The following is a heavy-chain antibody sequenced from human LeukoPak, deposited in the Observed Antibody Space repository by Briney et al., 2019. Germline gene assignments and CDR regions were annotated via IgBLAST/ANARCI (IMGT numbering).Heavy chain of an antibody. Sequence: QPGGSLRLSCAASGFTFSSYAMHWVRQAPGKGLEWVAVISYDGSNKYYADPVKGRFTISRDNSKNTLYLQMNSLRAEDTAVYYCARGGWLQLYYYYYYMDVWGKGTTVTVSS. CDR2: ISYDGSNK. CDR1: GFTFSSYA. J-gene: IGHJ6*03. V-gene: IGHV3-30*04. CDR3: ARGGWLQLYYYYYYMDV. D-gene: IGHD5-24*01.